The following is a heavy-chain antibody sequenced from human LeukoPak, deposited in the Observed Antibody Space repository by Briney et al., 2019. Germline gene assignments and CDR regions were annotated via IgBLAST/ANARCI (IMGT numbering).Heavy chain of an antibody. CDR1: VGSISSQY. J-gene: IGHJ4*02. Sequence: SETLSLTCTVSVGSISSQYWSWIRQPPGKGLEWIGYIYSSGSTNYNPSLKSRVTISVDTSKNQFSLKLSSVTAADTAVYYCARYHCSGGTCYHFDYWGQGTLVTVSS. CDR2: IYSSGST. V-gene: IGHV4-59*08. D-gene: IGHD2-15*01. CDR3: ARYHCSGGTCYHFDY.